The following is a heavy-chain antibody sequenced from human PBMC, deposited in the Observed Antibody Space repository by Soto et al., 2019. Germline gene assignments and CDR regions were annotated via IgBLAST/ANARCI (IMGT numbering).Heavy chain of an antibody. D-gene: IGHD6-19*01. J-gene: IGHJ4*02. V-gene: IGHV2-5*01. Sequence: QITLKESGPTLVKPTQTLTLTCTFSGFSLSSPAVGVNWIRQPPGKALEWLALIYWNDNNQYSSSLRSRLTITKDTSKNQVVLTMTNVDPADTATYYCAHGSGWLSDYWGQGTLVTVSS. CDR2: IYWNDNN. CDR3: AHGSGWLSDY. CDR1: GFSLSSPAVG.